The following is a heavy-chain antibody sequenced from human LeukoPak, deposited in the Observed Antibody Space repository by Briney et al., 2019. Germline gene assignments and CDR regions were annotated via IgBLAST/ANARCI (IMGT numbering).Heavy chain of an antibody. V-gene: IGHV3-30*01. CDR1: GFTFSSYA. CDR2: ISYDGSNK. Sequence: GGSLRLSCAASGFTFSSYAMHWVRQAPGKGLEWVAVISYDGSNKYYADSVKGRFTISRDNSKNTLYLQMNSLRAEDTAVYYCARGDGWDIVVVPAATPPFDPWGQGTLVTVSS. D-gene: IGHD2-2*02. J-gene: IGHJ5*02. CDR3: ARGDGWDIVVVPAATPPFDP.